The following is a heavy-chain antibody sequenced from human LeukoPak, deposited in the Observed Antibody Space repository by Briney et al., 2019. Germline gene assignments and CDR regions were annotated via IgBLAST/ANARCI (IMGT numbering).Heavy chain of an antibody. CDR1: GYTFTGYY. D-gene: IGHD6-13*01. J-gene: IGHJ4*02. CDR3: ARDAIEQQLVRYFDS. CDR2: INPNSGGT. Sequence: ASVKVSCKASGYTFTGYYMHWVRQAPGQGLEWMGWINPNSGGTNYAQKFQGRVTMTRDTSISTAYMELSRLRSDDTAVYYCARDAIEQQLVRYFDSWGQGTLVTVSS. V-gene: IGHV1-2*02.